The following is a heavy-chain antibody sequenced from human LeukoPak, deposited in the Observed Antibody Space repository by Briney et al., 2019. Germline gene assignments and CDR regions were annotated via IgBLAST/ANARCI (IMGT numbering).Heavy chain of an antibody. CDR2: MNPNSGNT. V-gene: IGHV1-8*03. Sequence: ASVKVSCKASGYTFTSYDINWVRQATGQGLEWVGWMNPNSGNTGYAQKFQGRVTITRNTSISTAYMELSSLRSEDTAVYYCARVRRPIYYFDYWGQRTLVTVSS. CDR3: ARVRRPIYYFDY. CDR1: GYTFTSYD. D-gene: IGHD1-1*01. J-gene: IGHJ4*02.